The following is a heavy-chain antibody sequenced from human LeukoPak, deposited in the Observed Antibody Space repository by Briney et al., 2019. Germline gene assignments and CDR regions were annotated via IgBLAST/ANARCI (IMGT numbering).Heavy chain of an antibody. CDR2: IYYSGST. V-gene: IGHV4-30-4*01. CDR1: GGSISSGDYY. Sequence: MTSETLSLTCTVSGGSISSGDYYWSWIRQPPGKGLEWIGYIYYSGSTYYNPSLKSRVTISVDTSKNQFSLKLSSVTAADTAVYYCATRPVVPAASWSAFDIWGQGTMVTVSS. J-gene: IGHJ3*02. CDR3: ATRPVVPAASWSAFDI. D-gene: IGHD2-2*01.